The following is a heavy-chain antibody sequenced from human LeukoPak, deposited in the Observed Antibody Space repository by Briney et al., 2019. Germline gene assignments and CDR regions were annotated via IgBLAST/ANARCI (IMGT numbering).Heavy chain of an antibody. J-gene: IGHJ4*02. CDR3: AREVNLDY. CDR2: ISYDGYNK. V-gene: IGHV3-30-3*01. CDR1: GFTFSNYA. Sequence: GGSLRLSCVASGFTFSNYAMHWVRQAPGKGLEWVAVISYDGYNKYYAESVKGRFTISRDNAKNSLYLQMNSLRAEDTAVYYCAREVNLDYWGQGTLVTVSS.